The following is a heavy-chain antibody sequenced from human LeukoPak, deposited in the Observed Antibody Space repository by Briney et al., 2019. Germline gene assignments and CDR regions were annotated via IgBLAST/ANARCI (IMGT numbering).Heavy chain of an antibody. Sequence: GRSLRLSCAASGFTFSSYAMHWVRQAPGKGLEWMAVISYDGSNKYYADSVKGRFTISRDNSKNTLYLQMNSLRAEDTAVYYCARDRTDTAMAYYFDYWGQGTLVTVSS. CDR2: ISYDGSNK. D-gene: IGHD5-18*01. CDR1: GFTFSSYA. V-gene: IGHV3-30*04. J-gene: IGHJ4*02. CDR3: ARDRTDTAMAYYFDY.